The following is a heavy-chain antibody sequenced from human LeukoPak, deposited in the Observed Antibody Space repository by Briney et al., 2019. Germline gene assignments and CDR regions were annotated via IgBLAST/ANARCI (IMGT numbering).Heavy chain of an antibody. J-gene: IGHJ6*02. V-gene: IGHV3-15*05. CDR2: IKSITDGGTT. CDR1: GFIFSDAW. CDR3: ARGNYYAMDV. Sequence: GGSLRLSCAASGFIFSDAWMSWVRQAPGKGLEWVGRIKSITDGGTTDYAAPVKGRFTISRDDSKNTLYLQMNSLRAEDTAVYYCARGNYYAMDVWGQGTTVTVSS.